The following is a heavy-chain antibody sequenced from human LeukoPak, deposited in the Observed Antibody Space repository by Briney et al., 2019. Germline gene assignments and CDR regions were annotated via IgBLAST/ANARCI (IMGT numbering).Heavy chain of an antibody. J-gene: IGHJ4*02. CDR2: IGGSSSSI. CDR1: GFTFSSYS. V-gene: IGHV3-21*01. CDR3: ARETHAHFDY. Sequence: GGSLRLSCAASGFTFSSYSMNWVRQAPGKGLEWVSSIGGSSSSIYYADSVKGRFTISRDNAKNSLYLQMNSLRAEDTAVYYCARETHAHFDYWGQGTLVTVSS.